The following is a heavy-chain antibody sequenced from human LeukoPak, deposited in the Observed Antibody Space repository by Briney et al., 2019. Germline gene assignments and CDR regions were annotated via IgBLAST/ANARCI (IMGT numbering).Heavy chain of an antibody. V-gene: IGHV3-30*18. Sequence: PGGSLRLSCAASGFTFSSYGMHWARQAPGKGLEWVAVISYDGSNKYYADSVKGRFTISRDNSKNTLYLQMNSLRAEDTAVYYCAKYSSSHYMDVWGKGTTVTVSS. D-gene: IGHD6-13*01. CDR1: GFTFSSYG. J-gene: IGHJ6*03. CDR3: AKYSSSHYMDV. CDR2: ISYDGSNK.